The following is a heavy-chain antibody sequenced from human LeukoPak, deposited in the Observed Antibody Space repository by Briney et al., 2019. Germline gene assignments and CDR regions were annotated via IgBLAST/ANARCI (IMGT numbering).Heavy chain of an antibody. CDR3: ARVWAYSNSNDAFDI. CDR2: IYTSGST. CDR1: GGSISSGSYY. V-gene: IGHV4-61*02. Sequence: PSETLSLTCTVSGGSISSGSYYWSWIRQPAGKGLEWIGRIYTSGSTNYNPSLKSRVTISVDTSKNQFSLKLSSVTAADTAVYYCARVWAYSNSNDAFDIWGQGTMVTVSS. J-gene: IGHJ3*02. D-gene: IGHD4-11*01.